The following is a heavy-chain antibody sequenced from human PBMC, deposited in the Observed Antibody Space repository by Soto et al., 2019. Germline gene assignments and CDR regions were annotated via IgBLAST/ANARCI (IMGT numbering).Heavy chain of an antibody. CDR3: AKDIDSGYEYYMDV. V-gene: IGHV3-9*01. CDR2: ISWNSGSI. Sequence: EVQLVESGGGLVQPGRSLRLSCAASGFTFDDYAMHWVRQAPGKGLEWVTGISWNSGSIGYADSVKGRFTISRDNAKNSLYLQMNSLRAEDTALYDCAKDIDSGYEYYMDVWGKGTTVTVSS. D-gene: IGHD1-26*01. CDR1: GFTFDDYA. J-gene: IGHJ6*03.